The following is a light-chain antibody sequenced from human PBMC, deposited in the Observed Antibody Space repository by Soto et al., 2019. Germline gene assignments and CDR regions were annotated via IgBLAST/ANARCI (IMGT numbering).Light chain of an antibody. CDR1: QGIDNY. CDR3: QQLSGYPWT. Sequence: IQLTQSPSSLSASVGDRVTITCRASQGIDNYLAWYQQKPGTAPKLLIYAASTLQSGVPSRFSGRGSGTDFTLTISSLQPEDFATYSCQQLSGYPWTFGQGTKV. CDR2: AAS. J-gene: IGKJ1*01. V-gene: IGKV1-9*01.